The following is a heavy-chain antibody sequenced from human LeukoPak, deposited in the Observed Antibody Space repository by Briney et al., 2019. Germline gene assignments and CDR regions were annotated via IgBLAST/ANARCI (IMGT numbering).Heavy chain of an antibody. Sequence: GGSLRLSCVASGFIFSDYWMHWVRQPPGKGLVWVSHINSDGSSTTYADSVKGRVTISRDNAKNTLYLQMNSLRAEDTAVYYCVREDIVVVPAASYYYYYGMDVWGQGTTVTVS. V-gene: IGHV3-74*01. CDR3: VREDIVVVPAASYYYYYGMDV. D-gene: IGHD2-2*01. J-gene: IGHJ6*02. CDR2: INSDGSST. CDR1: GFIFSDYW.